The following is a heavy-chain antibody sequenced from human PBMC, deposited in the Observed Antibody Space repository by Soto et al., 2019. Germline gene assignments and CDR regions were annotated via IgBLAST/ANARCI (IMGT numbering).Heavy chain of an antibody. CDR1: GGSFSGYY. V-gene: IGHV4-34*01. CDR2: ITHSGST. J-gene: IGHJ2*01. CDR3: ARDVMANNRYHWYFDL. Sequence: QVQLQQWGAGLLKPSETLSLTCAVYGGSFSGYYWSWIRQPPGKGLEWTGEITHSGSTNYNSSLKSRVTISVDTSKSQFSLKLSSVTAADTAVYYCARDVMANNRYHWYFDLWGRGTLVTVSS. D-gene: IGHD2-8*01.